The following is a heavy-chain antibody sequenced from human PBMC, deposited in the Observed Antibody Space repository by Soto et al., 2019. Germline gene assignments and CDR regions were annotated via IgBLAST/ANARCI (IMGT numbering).Heavy chain of an antibody. Sequence: ASVKVSRKASGSTFTSHGISWVRQAPGQGLEWMGWISAYNGNTNYAQKLQGRVTMTTDTSTSTAYMELRSLRSDDTAVYYCARVSGCSGLVVVDCYSYYGMDVWGQGTTVTVSS. J-gene: IGHJ6*02. V-gene: IGHV1-18*01. CDR3: ARVSGCSGLVVVDCYSYYGMDV. D-gene: IGHD5-12*01. CDR2: ISAYNGNT. CDR1: GSTFTSHG.